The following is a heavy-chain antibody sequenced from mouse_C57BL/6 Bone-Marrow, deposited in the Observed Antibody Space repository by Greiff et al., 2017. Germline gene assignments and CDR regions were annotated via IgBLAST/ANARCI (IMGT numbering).Heavy chain of an antibody. J-gene: IGHJ2*01. V-gene: IGHV6-3*01. Sequence: EVMLVESGGGLVQPGGSMKLSCVASGFTFSNYWMNWVRQSPEKGLEWVAQIRLKSDNYATHYADSVKGRFTISRDDSKSSVYLQMNNLRAEDTGIYYCTDGTRSFHYWAEGTTLIVSS. CDR2: IRLKSDNYAT. CDR3: TDGTRSFHY. D-gene: IGHD2-1*01. CDR1: GFTFSNYW.